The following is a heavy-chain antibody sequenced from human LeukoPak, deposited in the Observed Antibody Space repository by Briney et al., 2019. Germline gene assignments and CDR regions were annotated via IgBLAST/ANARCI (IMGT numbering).Heavy chain of an antibody. J-gene: IGHJ4*02. Sequence: GGSLRLSCAAPGFSVSSNYMSWVRQAPGKGLEWVSVIDNGGNTYYADSVKGRFTISRDNSKNTLYLQMNSLRAEDTAVYYCARDGSARSLGNWGQGTLVSVSS. CDR1: GFSVSSNY. CDR3: ARDGSARSLGN. CDR2: IDNGGNT. V-gene: IGHV3-53*01. D-gene: IGHD6-6*01.